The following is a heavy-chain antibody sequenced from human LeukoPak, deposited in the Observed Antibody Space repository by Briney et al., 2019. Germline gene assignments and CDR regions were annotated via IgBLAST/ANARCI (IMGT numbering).Heavy chain of an antibody. V-gene: IGHV3-48*03. D-gene: IGHD2-2*01. CDR2: ISSSGSTI. CDR1: GLTFSSYE. Sequence: GGALRLSCAASGLTFSSYEMNWVRQAPGKGREWDSYISSSGSTIYYTDSVKGRFTISRDNDKNSLYLQMNSLRDEDTAVYYCPRVVVVPAGNWFDPWGQGTLVTVSS. J-gene: IGHJ5*02. CDR3: PRVVVVPAGNWFDP.